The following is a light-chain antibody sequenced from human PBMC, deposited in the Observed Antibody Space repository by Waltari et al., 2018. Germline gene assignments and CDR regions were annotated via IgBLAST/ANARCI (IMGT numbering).Light chain of an antibody. CDR1: QSVSSSY. CDR2: GAS. CDR3: QQYGSSPVT. Sequence: EIVLTQSPATLSLSPGESATPSCRARQSVSSSYLARYQQKPGQAPMLPIYGASSRATGIPDRFSGSGSGTDFTLTISRLEPEDFAVYYCQQYGSSPVTFGQGTKLEIK. J-gene: IGKJ2*01. V-gene: IGKV3-20*01.